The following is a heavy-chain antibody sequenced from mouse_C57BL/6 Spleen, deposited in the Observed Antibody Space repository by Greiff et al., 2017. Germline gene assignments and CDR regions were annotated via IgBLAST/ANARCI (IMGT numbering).Heavy chain of an antibody. Sequence: VQLKQPGAELVRPGSSVKLSCKASGYTFTSYWMHWVKQRPIQGLEWIGNIDPSDSETHYNQKFKDKATLTVDKSSSTAYMQLSSLTSEDSAVYYCARSAIYYGNYNYAMDYWGQGTSVTVSS. CDR1: GYTFTSYW. J-gene: IGHJ4*01. D-gene: IGHD2-1*01. CDR2: IDPSDSET. CDR3: ARSAIYYGNYNYAMDY. V-gene: IGHV1-52*01.